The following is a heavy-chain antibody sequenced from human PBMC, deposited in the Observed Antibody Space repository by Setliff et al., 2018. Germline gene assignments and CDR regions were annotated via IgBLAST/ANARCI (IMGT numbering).Heavy chain of an antibody. Sequence: PSETLSLTCSVSGASISSYFWTWIRQPPGKGLEWIGNIHTSESTKYNPSLKSRVTVSLNRSKNQISLKLSSVTAADTAIYYCALSSSWFKDFQHWGQGTLVTVS. V-gene: IGHV4-59*01. CDR2: IHTSEST. CDR3: ALSSSWFKDFQH. J-gene: IGHJ1*01. CDR1: GASISSYF. D-gene: IGHD6-13*01.